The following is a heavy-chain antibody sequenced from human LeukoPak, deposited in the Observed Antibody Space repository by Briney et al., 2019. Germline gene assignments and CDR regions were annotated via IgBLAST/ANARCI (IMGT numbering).Heavy chain of an antibody. V-gene: IGHV5-10-1*01. CDR1: GYSFTSYW. CDR2: IDPSDSYT. J-gene: IGHJ4*02. Sequence: GESLKISCKAPGYSFTSYWISWVRQMPGKGLEWMGRIDPSDSYTNYSPSFQGHVTISADKSISTAYLQWSSLKASDTAMYYCARRGKNYYGSGTYYWGQGTLVTVSS. CDR3: ARRGKNYYGSGTYY. D-gene: IGHD3-10*01.